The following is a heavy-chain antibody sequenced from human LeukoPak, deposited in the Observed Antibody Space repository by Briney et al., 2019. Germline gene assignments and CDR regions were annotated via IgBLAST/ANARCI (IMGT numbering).Heavy chain of an antibody. CDR1: GGSISSGGYY. D-gene: IGHD5-12*01. CDR2: IYYSGST. J-gene: IGHJ4*02. V-gene: IGHV4-31*03. Sequence: PLETLSLTCTVSGGSISSGGYYWSRIRQHPGKGLEWIGYIYYSGSTYYNPSLKSRVTISVDTSKNQFSLKLSSVTAADTAVYYCAREFGGYDSFFDYWGQGTLVTVSS. CDR3: AREFGGYDSFFDY.